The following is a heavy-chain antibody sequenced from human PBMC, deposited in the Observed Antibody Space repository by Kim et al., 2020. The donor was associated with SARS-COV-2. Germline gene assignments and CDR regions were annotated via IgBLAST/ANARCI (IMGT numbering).Heavy chain of an antibody. CDR3: VRDYRYYYYYYYMDV. D-gene: IGHD4-4*01. Sequence: SVKGRFTISRDNAKNSLYLQMNSLRAEDTAVYYCVRDYRYYYYYYYMDVWGKGTTVTVSS. V-gene: IGHV3-11*06. J-gene: IGHJ6*03.